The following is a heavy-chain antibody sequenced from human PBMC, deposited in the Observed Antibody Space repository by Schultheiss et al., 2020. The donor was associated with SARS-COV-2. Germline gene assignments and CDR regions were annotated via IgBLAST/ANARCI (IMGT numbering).Heavy chain of an antibody. CDR3: ARDHDTAMVKDAFDI. CDR1: GFTFSSYS. CDR2: ISSSSSYI. Sequence: GGSLRLSCAASGFTFSSYSMNWVRQAPGKGLEWVSSISSSSSYIYYADSVKGRFTISRDNAKNSLYLQMNSLRAEDTAVYYCARDHDTAMVKDAFDIWGQGTMVTVSS. J-gene: IGHJ3*02. D-gene: IGHD5-18*01. V-gene: IGHV3-21*01.